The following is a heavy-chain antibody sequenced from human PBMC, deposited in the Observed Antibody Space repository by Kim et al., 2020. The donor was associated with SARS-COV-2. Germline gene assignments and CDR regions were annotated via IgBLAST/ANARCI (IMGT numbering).Heavy chain of an antibody. D-gene: IGHD3-3*01. CDR3: ARGRWIFVGYYGMDV. CDR1: GGSFSGYY. J-gene: IGHJ6*02. V-gene: IGHV4-34*01. CDR2: INHSGST. Sequence: SETLSLTCAAYGGSFSGYYWSWIRQPPGRGLEWIGEINHSGSTNYTPSLKSRVTISVDTSKNQFSLKLGSVTAADTAVYYCARGRWIFVGYYGMDVWGQGTAVTVSS.